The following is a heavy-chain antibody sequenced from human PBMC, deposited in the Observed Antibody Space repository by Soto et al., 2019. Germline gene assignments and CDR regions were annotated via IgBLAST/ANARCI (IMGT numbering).Heavy chain of an antibody. CDR3: ARGLKGYYGSGSESSYYGMDV. CDR2: IIPIFGTA. CDR1: GGTFSSYA. V-gene: IGHV1-69*12. J-gene: IGHJ6*02. D-gene: IGHD3-10*01. Sequence: QVQLVQSGAEVKKPGSSVKVSCKASGGTFSSYAISWVRQAPGQGLEWMGGIIPIFGTANYAQKCQGRVTITADESTSTAYMELSSLRSEDTAVYYCARGLKGYYGSGSESSYYGMDVWGQGTTVTVSS.